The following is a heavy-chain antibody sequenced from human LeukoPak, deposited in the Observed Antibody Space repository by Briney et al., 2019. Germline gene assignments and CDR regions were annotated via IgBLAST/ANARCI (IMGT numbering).Heavy chain of an antibody. V-gene: IGHV3-30*18. CDR2: ISYDGSNK. D-gene: IGHD3-22*01. CDR3: AKTYYYDSSGYDY. CDR1: GFTFTNAW. Sequence: PGGSLRLSCKASGFTFTNAWMNWVRQAPGKGLEWVAVISYDGSNKYYADSVKGRFTISRDNSKNTLYLQMNSLRAEDTAVYYCAKTYYYDSSGYDYWGQGTLVTVSS. J-gene: IGHJ4*02.